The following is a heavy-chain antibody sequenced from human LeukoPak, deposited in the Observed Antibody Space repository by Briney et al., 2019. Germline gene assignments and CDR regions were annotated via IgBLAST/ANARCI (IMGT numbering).Heavy chain of an antibody. CDR1: GGSFSGYY. V-gene: IGHV4-34*01. CDR2: INHSGST. D-gene: IGHD5-12*01. CDR3: ARGSLYYSGYDFDY. Sequence: SETLSLTYAVYGGSFSGYYWSWIRQPPGKGLEWIGEINHSGSTNYNPSLKSRVTISVDTSKNQFSLKLSSVTAADTAVYYCARGSLYYSGYDFDYWGQGTLVTVSS. J-gene: IGHJ4*02.